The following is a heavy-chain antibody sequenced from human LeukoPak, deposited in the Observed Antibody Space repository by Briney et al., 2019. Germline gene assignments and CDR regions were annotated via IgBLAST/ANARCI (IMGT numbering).Heavy chain of an antibody. Sequence: GGSLRLSCAASGFTFSSYSMNLVRQAPGKGLEWVSSISSSSSYIYYADSVKGRFTISRDNAKNSLYLQMNSLRAEDTAVYYCARDVRGSSSWHDYWGRGTLVTVSS. CDR3: ARDVRGSSSWHDY. D-gene: IGHD6-13*01. J-gene: IGHJ4*02. V-gene: IGHV3-21*01. CDR2: ISSSSSYI. CDR1: GFTFSSYS.